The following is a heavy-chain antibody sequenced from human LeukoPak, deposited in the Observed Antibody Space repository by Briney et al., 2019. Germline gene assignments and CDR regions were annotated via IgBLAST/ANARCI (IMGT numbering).Heavy chain of an antibody. CDR1: GGTFSSYA. J-gene: IGHJ6*02. CDR2: IIPIFGTA. D-gene: IGHD4-11*01. Sequence: ASVKVSCKASGGTFSSYAISWVRQAPGQGLEWMGGIIPIFGTANYAQKFQGRVTITADESTSTAYMELSSLRSEDTAVYYCAREPLQYQGMDVWGQGTTVTVSS. CDR3: AREPLQYQGMDV. V-gene: IGHV1-69*13.